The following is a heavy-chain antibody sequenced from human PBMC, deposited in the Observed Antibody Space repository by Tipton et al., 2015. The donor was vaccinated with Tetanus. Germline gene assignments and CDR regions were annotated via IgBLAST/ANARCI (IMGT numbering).Heavy chain of an antibody. Sequence: QLVQSGAEVKKPGASVKVSCKTSGYTFSNYGVSWVRQAPGRGLEWMGWISAYNGDTNTAQNLQGRVTMTTDTSTSTASMEVRSLTYDDTAVYYCARANNEFPKKGPFDSWGQGSLVIVSS. CDR1: GYTFSNYG. V-gene: IGHV1-18*01. CDR3: ARANNEFPKKGPFDS. D-gene: IGHD1-1*01. CDR2: ISAYNGDT. J-gene: IGHJ4*02.